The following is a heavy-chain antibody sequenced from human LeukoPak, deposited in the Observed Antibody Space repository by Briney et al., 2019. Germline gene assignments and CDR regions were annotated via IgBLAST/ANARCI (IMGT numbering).Heavy chain of an antibody. J-gene: IGHJ3*02. D-gene: IGHD2-15*01. CDR3: ARYCSGGSCRSSRAFDI. Sequence: SETLSLTCTVSGGSIGTYYWSWIRQPPGKGLEWIGSIYYSGSTYYNPSLKSRVTISVDTSKNQFSLKLSSVTAADTAVYYCARYCSGGSCRSSRAFDIWGQGTMVTVSS. CDR1: GGSIGTYY. V-gene: IGHV4-59*05. CDR2: IYYSGST.